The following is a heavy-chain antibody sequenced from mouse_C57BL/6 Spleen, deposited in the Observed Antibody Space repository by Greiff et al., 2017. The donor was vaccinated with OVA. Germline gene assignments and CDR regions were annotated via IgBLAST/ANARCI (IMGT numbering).Heavy chain of an antibody. Sequence: VQLQESGPGLVAPSQSLSITCTVSGFSLTSYGVHWVRQPPGKGLEWLVVIWSDGSTTYNSALKSRLSISKDNSKSQVFLKMNSLQTDDTAMYYCARHGDYYGSRRDLDYWGQGTTLTVSS. CDR2: IWSDGST. V-gene: IGHV2-6-1*01. J-gene: IGHJ2*01. CDR1: GFSLTSYG. CDR3: ARHGDYYGSRRDLDY. D-gene: IGHD1-1*01.